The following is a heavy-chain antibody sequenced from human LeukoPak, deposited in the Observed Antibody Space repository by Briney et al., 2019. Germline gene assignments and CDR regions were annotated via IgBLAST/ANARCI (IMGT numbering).Heavy chain of an antibody. J-gene: IGHJ4*02. CDR2: IYDIGST. CDR1: GGSISSYY. V-gene: IGHV4-59*01. D-gene: IGHD5-24*01. Sequence: SETLSLTCTVSGGSISSYYWSWIRQPPGKGLEWIGNIYDIGSTNYNPSLKSRVTISVDTSKSQFSLRLSSVTAADTAVYYCARSEMATIYYFDYWGQGILVTVSS. CDR3: ARSEMATIYYFDY.